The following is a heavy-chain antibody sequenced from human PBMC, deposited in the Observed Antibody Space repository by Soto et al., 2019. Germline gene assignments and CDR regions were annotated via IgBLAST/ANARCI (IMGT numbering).Heavy chain of an antibody. CDR3: ARDGYYDSSGYTTAYYYYGMDV. J-gene: IGHJ6*02. V-gene: IGHV1-18*04. CDR1: GYTFTSYG. Sequence: RASVKVSCKASGYTFTSYGISWVRQAPGQGLEWMGWISAYNGNTNYAQKLQGRVTMTTDTSTSTAYMELRSLRSDDTAVYYCARDGYYDSSGYTTAYYYYGMDVWGQGTTVTVSS. D-gene: IGHD3-22*01. CDR2: ISAYNGNT.